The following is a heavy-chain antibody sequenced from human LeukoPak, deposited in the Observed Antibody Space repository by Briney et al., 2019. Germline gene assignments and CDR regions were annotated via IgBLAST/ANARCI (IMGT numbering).Heavy chain of an antibody. CDR3: ARGGAVSKSASAPDY. D-gene: IGHD4-11*01. CDR1: GCSVSTSR. J-gene: IGHJ4*02. CDR2: IYDGGTT. V-gene: IGHV3-53*01. Sequence: PGGSLRLSCEVSGCSVSTSRMSWVRQAPGKGLEWVSVIYDGGTTQYADSVKGRFTISRDNSKNTLYFQMNSLRAEDTAVYYCARGGAVSKSASAPDYWGQGTLVTVFS.